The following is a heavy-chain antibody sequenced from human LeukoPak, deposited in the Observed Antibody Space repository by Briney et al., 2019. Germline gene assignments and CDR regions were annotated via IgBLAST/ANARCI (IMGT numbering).Heavy chain of an antibody. CDR3: ARDSGSGNNDY. V-gene: IGHV1-3*01. Sequence: ASVTVSCTASGYTFTSYAIHWVRQAPRQRLKWMGWISAGNGNTKYSQNFQGRVTFISNTSATTAFMELSSLRSEDAAVYYCARDSGSGNNDYWGQGTLVTVSS. J-gene: IGHJ4*02. CDR2: ISAGNGNT. CDR1: GYTFTSYA. D-gene: IGHD1-26*01.